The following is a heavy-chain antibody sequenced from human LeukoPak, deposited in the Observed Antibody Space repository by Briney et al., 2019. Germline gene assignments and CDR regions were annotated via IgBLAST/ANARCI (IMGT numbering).Heavy chain of an antibody. J-gene: IGHJ4*02. Sequence: GGSLRLSCAASGFTFSSYSMNWVRQAPGKGLEWVSYISSSSSTIYYADSVKGRFTISRDNSKNTLYLQMNSLRAEDTAVYYCARLSSPYYYDSSGYSQFDYWGQGTLVTVSS. CDR2: ISSSSSTI. CDR1: GFTFSSYS. CDR3: ARLSSPYYYDSSGYSQFDY. V-gene: IGHV3-48*01. D-gene: IGHD3-22*01.